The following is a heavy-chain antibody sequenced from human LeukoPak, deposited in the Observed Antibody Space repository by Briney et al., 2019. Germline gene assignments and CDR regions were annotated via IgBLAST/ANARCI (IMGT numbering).Heavy chain of an antibody. CDR3: ASIMPIMITFGGGYDAFDI. J-gene: IGHJ3*02. V-gene: IGHV3-48*04. CDR1: GFTFSSYS. D-gene: IGHD3-16*01. CDR2: ISSSSSTI. Sequence: GGSLRLSCAASGFTFSSYSMNWVRQAPGKGLEWVSYISSSSSTIYYADSVKGRFTISRDNAKNSLYLQMNSLRAEDTAVYYCASIMPIMITFGGGYDAFDIWGQGTMVTVSS.